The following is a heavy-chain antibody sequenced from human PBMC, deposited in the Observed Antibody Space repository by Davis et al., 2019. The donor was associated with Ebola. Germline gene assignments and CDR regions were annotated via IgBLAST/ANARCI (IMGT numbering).Heavy chain of an antibody. D-gene: IGHD2-8*01. J-gene: IGHJ4*02. CDR3: AKDALVMVYAILDY. V-gene: IGHV3-30*18. CDR1: EIPFTTYS. Sequence: GESLKIFCAGSEIPFTTYSFNWVRQAPGKGLEWVAVISYDGSNKYYADSVKGRFTISRDNSKNTLYLQMNSLRAEDTAVYYCAKDALVMVYAILDYWGQGTLVTVSS. CDR2: ISYDGSNK.